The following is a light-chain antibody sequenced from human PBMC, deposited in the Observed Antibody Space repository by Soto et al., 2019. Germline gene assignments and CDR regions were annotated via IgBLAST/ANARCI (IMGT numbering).Light chain of an antibody. V-gene: IGKV1-5*01. Sequence: DIQMTQSPSSLSASVGDRVTITCRASQSISSYLNWYQQKPGKAPKLLIYDASSLESGVPSRFSGSGSGTEFTLTISSLQPDDFATYYCQQYNSYSLTFGGGTKV. J-gene: IGKJ4*01. CDR2: DAS. CDR1: QSISSY. CDR3: QQYNSYSLT.